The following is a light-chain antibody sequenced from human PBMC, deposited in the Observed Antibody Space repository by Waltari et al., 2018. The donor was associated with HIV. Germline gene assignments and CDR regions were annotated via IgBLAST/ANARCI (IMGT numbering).Light chain of an antibody. CDR1: QSISTS. CDR3: QQSYSTPGYT. Sequence: DIQMTQSPSSLSASVGDRVTITCRASQSISTSSNWYQQKPGKAPKLLIYAASSLQSGVPSRFSGSGSGTDFTLTISSLQPEDFATDYCQQSYSTPGYTFGQGTKLEIK. CDR2: AAS. J-gene: IGKJ2*01. V-gene: IGKV1-39*01.